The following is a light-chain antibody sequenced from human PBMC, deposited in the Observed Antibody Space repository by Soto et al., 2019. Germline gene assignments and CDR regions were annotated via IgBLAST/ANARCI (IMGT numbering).Light chain of an antibody. CDR2: DAS. Sequence: EIGLTQSPGTLSLSPEERATLSCRASQSVRSNYLAWYQQKPGQAPRFLIYDASTRATDIPDRFSGSGSGTDFTLTISRLEPEDFAVYYCQQYGRSPLTFGGGTKVEIK. J-gene: IGKJ4*01. CDR1: QSVRSNY. V-gene: IGKV3-20*01. CDR3: QQYGRSPLT.